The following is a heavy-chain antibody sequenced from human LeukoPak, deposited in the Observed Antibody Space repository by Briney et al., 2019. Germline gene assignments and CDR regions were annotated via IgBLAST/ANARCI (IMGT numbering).Heavy chain of an antibody. V-gene: IGHV3-48*02. CDR3: ARDTRWSQTNKVYFDY. J-gene: IGHJ4*02. Sequence: QPGGSLRLSCAASGFTFSSYSMNWVRQAPGKGLEWVSYISSSGSTIYYADSVKGRFTISRDNAKNSLYLQMNSLRDEDTAVYYCARDTRWSQTNKVYFDYWGQGTLVTVSS. D-gene: IGHD2-2*01. CDR1: GFTFSSYS. CDR2: ISSSGSTI.